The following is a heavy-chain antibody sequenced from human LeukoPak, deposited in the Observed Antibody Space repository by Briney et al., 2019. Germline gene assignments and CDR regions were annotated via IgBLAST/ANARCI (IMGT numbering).Heavy chain of an antibody. D-gene: IGHD6-13*01. CDR2: IYYSGST. CDR1: GGSISSYY. J-gene: IGHJ6*02. CDR3: ARGGAGSPYYYYYGMDV. V-gene: IGHV4-59*12. Sequence: PSETLSLTCTVSGGSISSYYWSWIRQPPGKGLEWIGYIYYSGSTNYNPSLKSRVTISVDTSKNQFSLKLSSVTAADTAVYYCARGGAGSPYYYYYGMDVWGQGTTVTVSS.